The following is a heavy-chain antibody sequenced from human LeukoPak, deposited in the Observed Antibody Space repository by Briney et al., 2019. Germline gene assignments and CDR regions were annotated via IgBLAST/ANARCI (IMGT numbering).Heavy chain of an antibody. CDR1: GDSINSGPYY. D-gene: IGHD3-22*01. CDR2: IYSGGRT. J-gene: IGHJ4*02. V-gene: IGHV4-61*02. Sequence: PSQTLSLTCTASGDSINSGPYYWSWIRQLAGKGLEWIGRIYSGGRTNYNPSLKSRVTISVDTSKNQFSLKLSSVTAADTTVYYCAREGSIYYSDSSGYLGYWGQGTLVTVSS. CDR3: AREGSIYYSDSSGYLGY.